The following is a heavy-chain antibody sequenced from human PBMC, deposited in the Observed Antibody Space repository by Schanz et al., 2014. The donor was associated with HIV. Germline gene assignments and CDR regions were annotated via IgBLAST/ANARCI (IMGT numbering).Heavy chain of an antibody. D-gene: IGHD2-15*01. J-gene: IGHJ4*02. Sequence: EVQLVQSGGGLVQPGRSLRLSCAASGFTFDDYAMHWVRQAPGKGLEWVSGISWNSGSIGYADTVKGRFTISRDNANSSLFLQMDSLRPEDTAVYYCARGLREGWELLDWGQGTLVTVSS. CDR3: ARGLREGWELLD. V-gene: IGHV3-9*01. CDR1: GFTFDDYA. CDR2: ISWNSGSI.